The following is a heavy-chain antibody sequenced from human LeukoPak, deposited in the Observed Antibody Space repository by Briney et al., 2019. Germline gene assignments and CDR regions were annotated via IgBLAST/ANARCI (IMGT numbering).Heavy chain of an antibody. V-gene: IGHV3-48*03. D-gene: IGHD3-10*02. Sequence: GGSLRLSCAAPGFTFSSYEMNWVRQAPGKGLEWVSYISSSGSTIYYADSVKGRFTISRDNAKNSLYLQMNSLRAEDTAVYYCAELGITMIGGVWGKGTTVTVSS. J-gene: IGHJ6*04. CDR1: GFTFSSYE. CDR2: ISSSGSTI. CDR3: AELGITMIGGV.